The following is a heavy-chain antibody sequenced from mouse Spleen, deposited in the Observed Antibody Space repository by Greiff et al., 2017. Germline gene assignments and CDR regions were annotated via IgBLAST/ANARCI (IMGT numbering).Heavy chain of an antibody. CDR2: IRNKANGYTT. D-gene: IGHD1-1*02. V-gene: IGHV7-3*01. J-gene: IGHJ3*01. Sequence: EVKLMESGGGLVQPGVSLRLSCAASGFTFTDYYMSWVRQPPGKALEWLGFIRNKANGYTTEYSASVKGRFNISRDNSQSILYLQMNALRAEDSATYYCARFGSYERFAYWGQGTLVTVSA. CDR1: GFTFTDYY. CDR3: ARFGSYERFAY.